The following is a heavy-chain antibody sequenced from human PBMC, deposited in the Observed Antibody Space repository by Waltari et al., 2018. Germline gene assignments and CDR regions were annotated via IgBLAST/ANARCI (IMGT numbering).Heavy chain of an antibody. Sequence: EVQLVETGGGSIQPGGSLRLSGAASGFTVSSHYLWCVRQTPGKGLELVSVIYSGGSTYYADSVKGRFTISRDNSKNTLYLQMNSLRAEDTAVYYCARAGYSEGGWYFDLWGRGTLVTVSS. V-gene: IGHV3-53*02. D-gene: IGHD1-1*01. CDR1: GFTVSSHY. CDR3: ARAGYSEGGWYFDL. J-gene: IGHJ2*01. CDR2: IYSGGST.